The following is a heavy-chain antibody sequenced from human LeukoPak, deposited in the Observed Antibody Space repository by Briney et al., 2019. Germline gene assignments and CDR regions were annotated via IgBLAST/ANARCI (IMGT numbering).Heavy chain of an antibody. V-gene: IGHV6-1*01. CDR1: GDSVPSNSAA. CDR3: ARVNSWTEEPDTGFDY. CDR2: TYYRSKWYN. Sequence: SQTLSLTCAISGDSVPSNSAAWNWIRQSPSRGLEWLGRTYYRSKWYNDYAVSVRSRITITPDTSKNQFSLQLNSVTPDDTAVYYCARVNSWTEEPDTGFDYWGQGTLVTVSS. J-gene: IGHJ4*02. D-gene: IGHD1-14*01.